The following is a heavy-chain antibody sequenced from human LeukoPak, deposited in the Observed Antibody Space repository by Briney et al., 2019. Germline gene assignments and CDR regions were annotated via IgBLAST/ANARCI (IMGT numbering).Heavy chain of an antibody. Sequence: PGGSLRLSCAASGFTFSSYGMHWVRQAPDKGLEWVAVIWYDGSNKYHGDSVKGRFTISRDNSKNTLYLQMNSLRAEDTAVYYCARGYGGNSWHFHYWGQGTLVTVSS. D-gene: IGHD4-23*01. CDR3: ARGYGGNSWHFHY. CDR1: GFTFSSYG. J-gene: IGHJ4*02. V-gene: IGHV3-33*01. CDR2: IWYDGSNK.